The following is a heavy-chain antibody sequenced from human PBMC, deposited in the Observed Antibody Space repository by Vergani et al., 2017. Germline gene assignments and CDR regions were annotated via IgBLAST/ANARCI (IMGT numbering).Heavy chain of an antibody. CDR1: GFKFSQFG. J-gene: IGHJ6*03. CDR2: ISYDGSKT. V-gene: IGHV3-33*05. Sequence: QVQLVESGGGVVQPGTSLRLSCEASGFKFSQFGMHWVRQCPGKGLEWVAFISYDGSKTQYADSEKGRVTISRDNSKNTVGLEMSSLRVDDTATYYCARDVWDCSGISCFLRAGEFYYMDVGGQGTTVTVSS. CDR3: ARDVWDCSGISCFLRAGEFYYMDV. D-gene: IGHD3-16*01.